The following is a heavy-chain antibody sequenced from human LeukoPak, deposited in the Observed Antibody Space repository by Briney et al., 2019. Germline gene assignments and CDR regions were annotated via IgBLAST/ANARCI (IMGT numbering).Heavy chain of an antibody. V-gene: IGHV4-59*08. Sequence: KPSETLSLTCTVSGGSISSFYWTWIRQPPGKGLEWIGYIHDSGTTNSNPSLKSRVTISLDTSRNQFSLKLTSVTAADTAVYYCARHSLRYCSGGSCYIDYWGQGTLVTVSS. CDR2: IHDSGTT. J-gene: IGHJ4*02. D-gene: IGHD2-15*01. CDR3: ARHSLRYCSGGSCYIDY. CDR1: GGSISSFY.